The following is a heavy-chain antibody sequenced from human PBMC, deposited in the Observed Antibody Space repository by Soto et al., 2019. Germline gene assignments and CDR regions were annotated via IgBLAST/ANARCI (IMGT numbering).Heavy chain of an antibody. V-gene: IGHV3-23*01. CDR1: GFTFSSYA. D-gene: IGHD3-10*01. CDR3: ANDYYGSGFLDY. J-gene: IGHJ4*02. CDR2: ISGSGGST. Sequence: LRLSCAASGFTFSSYAMSWVRQAPGKGLEWVSAISGSGGSTYYADSVKGRFTISRDNSKNTLYLQMNSLRAEDTAVYYCANDYYGSGFLDYWGQGTLVTVSS.